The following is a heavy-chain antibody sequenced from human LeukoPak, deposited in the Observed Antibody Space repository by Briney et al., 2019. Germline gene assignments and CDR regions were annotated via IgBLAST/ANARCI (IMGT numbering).Heavy chain of an antibody. CDR3: ATDPGYCSSTSCYPYGMDV. D-gene: IGHD2-2*01. Sequence: GASVKVSCKVSGYTLTELSMHWVRQAPGKGLEWLGGFDPEDGETIYAQKFQGRVTMTEDTSTDTAYMELSSLRSEDTAVYYCATDPGYCSSTSCYPYGMDVWGKGTTVTVSS. CDR1: GYTLTELS. CDR2: FDPEDGET. V-gene: IGHV1-24*01. J-gene: IGHJ6*04.